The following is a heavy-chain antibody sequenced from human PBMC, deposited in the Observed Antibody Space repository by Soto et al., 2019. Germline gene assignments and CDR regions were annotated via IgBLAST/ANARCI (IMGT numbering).Heavy chain of an antibody. D-gene: IGHD3-9*01. CDR2: IYYSGST. CDR3: ARGGGQAILSYGMDV. CDR1: GGSISSGDYY. V-gene: IGHV4-30-4*01. Sequence: QVQLQESGPGLVKPSQTLSLTCTVSGGSISSGDYYWSWIRQPPGKGLEWIGYIYYSGSTYYNPFTKTRVTISVDTSKNRFCVKLRSVTAADTALYYWARGGGQAILSYGMDVWGQGTTVTVS. J-gene: IGHJ6*02.